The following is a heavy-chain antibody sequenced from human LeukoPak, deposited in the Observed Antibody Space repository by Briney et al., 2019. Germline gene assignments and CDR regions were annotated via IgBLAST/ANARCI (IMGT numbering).Heavy chain of an antibody. CDR1: GGSISSYY. Sequence: PSETLSLTCTVSGGSISSYYWSWIRQPAGKGLEWIGRIYSSGSTSGSTNYNPSLKSRVTMSLDTSKNQFSLKLSSVTAADTAVYYCARGGPGSGWYGWGQGTLVTVSS. V-gene: IGHV4-4*07. CDR3: ARGGPGSGWYG. D-gene: IGHD6-19*01. J-gene: IGHJ4*02. CDR2: IYSSGSTSGST.